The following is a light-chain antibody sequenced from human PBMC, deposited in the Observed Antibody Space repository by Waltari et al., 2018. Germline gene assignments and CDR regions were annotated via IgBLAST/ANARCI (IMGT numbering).Light chain of an antibody. Sequence: EIVLTQSPATLSLSPGERATLSCRASQSVSSYLAWYQPKPGQAPRLLIYDASNRATGSPARVSGSGSGTNFTLTISSLEPEDVAVDYCQQRSNWAWTFGQGTKVEIK. CDR1: QSVSSY. CDR3: QQRSNWAWT. J-gene: IGKJ1*01. CDR2: DAS. V-gene: IGKV3-11*01.